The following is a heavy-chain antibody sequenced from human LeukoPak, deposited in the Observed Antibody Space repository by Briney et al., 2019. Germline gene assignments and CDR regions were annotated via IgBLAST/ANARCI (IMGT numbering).Heavy chain of an antibody. Sequence: GGSLRLSCAASGFTFSSYSMNWVRQAPGKGLEWVSSISSSSSYIYYADSVKGRFTISRDNAKNSLYLQMNSLRAEDTAVYYCARNRAVGATKYYYGMDVWGQGTTVTVSS. CDR1: GFTFSSYS. J-gene: IGHJ6*02. CDR3: ARNRAVGATKYYYGMDV. V-gene: IGHV3-21*01. CDR2: ISSSSSYI. D-gene: IGHD1-26*01.